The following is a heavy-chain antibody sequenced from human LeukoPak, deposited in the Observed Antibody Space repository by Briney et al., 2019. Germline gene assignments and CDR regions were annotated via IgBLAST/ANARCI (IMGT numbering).Heavy chain of an antibody. J-gene: IGHJ4*02. V-gene: IGHV3-30-3*01. Sequence: GRSLRLSCAASGFTFSSYAMHWVRQAPGKGLEWVAVISYDGSNKYYADSVKGRFTISRDNAKNSLYLQMNSLRAEDTAVYYCARDRIAARPHFDYWGQGTLVTVSS. CDR1: GFTFSSYA. D-gene: IGHD6-6*01. CDR2: ISYDGSNK. CDR3: ARDRIAARPHFDY.